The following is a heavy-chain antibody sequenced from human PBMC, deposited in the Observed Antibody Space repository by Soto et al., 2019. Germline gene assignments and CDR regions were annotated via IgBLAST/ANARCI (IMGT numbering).Heavy chain of an antibody. CDR1: AGSISSDDYY. V-gene: IGHV4-30-4*01. D-gene: IGHD3-9*01. Sequence: QVQLQESGPGLVKPSQTLSLTCTVSAGSISSDDYYWSQHRHPTGQELQRIGSNYYSGSTSYNPPLRSPVSISLDTSKNQFALEPFSETAADMAVYYCAKDTVPGYIHHTWFDPWGQGTLVTVS. CDR2: NYYSGST. CDR3: AKDTVPGYIHHTWFDP. J-gene: IGHJ5*02.